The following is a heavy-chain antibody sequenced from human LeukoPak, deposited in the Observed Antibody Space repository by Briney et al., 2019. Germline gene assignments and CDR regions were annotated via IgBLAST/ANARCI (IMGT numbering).Heavy chain of an antibody. CDR1: RGSISSYY. J-gene: IGHJ4*02. V-gene: IGHV4-4*07. Sequence: SETLSLTCSVSRGSISSYYWSWIRQPAGKGLEWIGRIYSSRSIYNPSLKSRVTMSVDTSKNQFSLKLSSVTAADTAVYYCARAAGRDTTSGLDFDYWGQGILVTVSS. D-gene: IGHD1-26*01. CDR2: IYSSRS. CDR3: ARAAGRDTTSGLDFDY.